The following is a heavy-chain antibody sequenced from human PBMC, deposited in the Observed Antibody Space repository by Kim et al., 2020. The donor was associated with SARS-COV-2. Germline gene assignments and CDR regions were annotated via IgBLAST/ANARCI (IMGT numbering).Heavy chain of an antibody. CDR3: TKDVLAGGADV. CDR1: GFTFNDHA. J-gene: IGHJ6*02. CDR2: IMWNSGGT. D-gene: IGHD3-3*02. Sequence: GGSLRLSCIASGFTFNDHAMHWVRQAPGKGLEWVSGIMWNSGGTGYADSVKGRFTTSIDTAKNSLYLQMNILRPEDTALYYCTKDVLAGGADVWGQGTAGIVSS. V-gene: IGHV3-9*01.